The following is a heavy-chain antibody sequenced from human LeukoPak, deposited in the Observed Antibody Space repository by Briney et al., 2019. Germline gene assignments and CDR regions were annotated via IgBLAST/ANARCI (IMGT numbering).Heavy chain of an antibody. V-gene: IGHV4-4*09. J-gene: IGHJ5*02. CDR3: ATSYDAKTAPYDL. Sequence: SETLSLTCTVSGVPISSYGWTWVRQPPGKALEWIGYIYTTGITDYNPSLTSRVTMSVDTSKNKVSLELRFLTAADTALYYCATSYDAKTAPYDLWGRGTLVTVSS. D-gene: IGHD3-3*01. CDR1: GVPISSYG. CDR2: IYTTGIT.